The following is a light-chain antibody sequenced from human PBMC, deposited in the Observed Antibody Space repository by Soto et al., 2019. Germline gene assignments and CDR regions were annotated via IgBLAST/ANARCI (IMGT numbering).Light chain of an antibody. V-gene: IGLV2-14*01. Sequence: QSALTQPASVSGSPGQSITISCTGTSSDVGGYNYVSWYQQHPGKAPKLMIYDVSNRPSGVSNRFSGSKSGNTASLTISGXQAEDEADYYCSSYTSSSMVFGTGTKVTVL. CDR2: DVS. CDR3: SSYTSSSMV. CDR1: SSDVGGYNY. J-gene: IGLJ1*01.